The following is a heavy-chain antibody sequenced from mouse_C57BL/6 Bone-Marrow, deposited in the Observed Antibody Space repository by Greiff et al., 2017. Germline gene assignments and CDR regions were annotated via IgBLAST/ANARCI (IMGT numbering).Heavy chain of an antibody. Sequence: QVQLKESGPGLVQPSQSLSIPCTVSGFSLTSYGVHWVRQSPGKGLEWLGVIWRGGSTDYNAAFISRLSISKDNSKSQVFCKMNSLQADDTAIYYCARNLRLLRFAYWGQGTLVTGSA. CDR1: GFSLTSYG. V-gene: IGHV2-2*01. CDR3: ARNLRLLRFAY. CDR2: IWRGGST. D-gene: IGHD1-1*02. J-gene: IGHJ3*01.